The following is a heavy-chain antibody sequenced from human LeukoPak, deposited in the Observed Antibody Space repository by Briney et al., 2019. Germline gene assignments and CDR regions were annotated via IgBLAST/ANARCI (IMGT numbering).Heavy chain of an antibody. CDR3: AKLGEGGYSYDYLPYYFDY. CDR1: GFTFSGYE. Sequence: GGSLRLSCAASGFTFSGYEMNWVRQAPGKGLEWVSYISSSGSTIYYADSVKGRFTISRDNSKNTLYLQMNSLRAEDTAVYYCAKLGEGGYSYDYLPYYFDYWGQGTLVTVSS. CDR2: ISSSGSTI. J-gene: IGHJ4*02. V-gene: IGHV3-48*03. D-gene: IGHD5-18*01.